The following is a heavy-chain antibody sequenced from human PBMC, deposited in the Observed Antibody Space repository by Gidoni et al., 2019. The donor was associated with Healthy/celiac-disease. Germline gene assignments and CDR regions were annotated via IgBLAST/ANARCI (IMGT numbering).Heavy chain of an antibody. CDR2: INHSGST. J-gene: IGHJ4*02. CDR1: GGSFSGYY. Sequence: QVQLQQWGAGLLKPSETLSLTCAVYGGSFSGYYWSWIRQPPGKGLEWIGEINHSGSTNYNPSLKSRVTISVDTSKNQFSLKLSSVTAADTAVYYCARRRSGLYANIQIDYWGQGTLVTVSS. D-gene: IGHD2-8*01. V-gene: IGHV4-34*01. CDR3: ARRRSGLYANIQIDY.